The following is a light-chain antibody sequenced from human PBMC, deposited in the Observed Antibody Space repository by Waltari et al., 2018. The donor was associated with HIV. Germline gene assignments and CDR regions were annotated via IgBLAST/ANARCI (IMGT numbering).Light chain of an antibody. CDR2: SAS. V-gene: IGKV1-12*01. CDR1: QAISTR. Sequence: DIQMTQSPSSVSASVGDRVPITCRASQAISTRLAWYQQKPGKAPSLLVYSASSLQSGVPSRFSGSGSATDFILTINSLQPEDFATYYCQQTNSFPPTFGGGTKVEIK. CDR3: QQTNSFPPT. J-gene: IGKJ4*01.